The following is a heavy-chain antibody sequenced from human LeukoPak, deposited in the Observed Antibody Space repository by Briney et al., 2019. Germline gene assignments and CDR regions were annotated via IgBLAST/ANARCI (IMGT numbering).Heavy chain of an antibody. CDR1: GFTFSSYV. V-gene: IGHV3-23*01. J-gene: IGHJ4*02. Sequence: PGGSLRLSCAASGFTFSSYVMSWVRQAPGKGLEWVSGISGGGSSTDYADSVKGRFTISRDNSKKTLYLQMNSLRAEDTAVYYCANPPTISTGPGKYYFDYWGQGTLVTVSS. CDR2: ISGGGSST. CDR3: ANPPTISTGPGKYYFDY. D-gene: IGHD3-3*01.